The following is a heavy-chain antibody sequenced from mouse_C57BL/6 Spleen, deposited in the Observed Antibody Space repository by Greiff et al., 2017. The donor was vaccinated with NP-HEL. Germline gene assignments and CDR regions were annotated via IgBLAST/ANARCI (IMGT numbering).Heavy chain of an antibody. Sequence: EVKLLESGGGLVKPGASLKLSCAASGFTFSDYGMHWVRQAPEQGLEWVAYISSGSSTIYYADTVKGRFTLSRDNAKNTLFLQMTSLRSEDTAMYYCARDGSGSCYDVWGTGTTVTVSS. V-gene: IGHV5-17*01. J-gene: IGHJ1*03. CDR3: ARDGSGSCYDV. D-gene: IGHD1-1*01. CDR2: ISSGSSTI. CDR1: GFTFSDYG.